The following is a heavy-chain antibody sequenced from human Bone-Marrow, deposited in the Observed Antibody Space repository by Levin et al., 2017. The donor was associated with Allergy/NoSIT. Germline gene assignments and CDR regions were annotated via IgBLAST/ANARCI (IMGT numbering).Heavy chain of an antibody. Sequence: PSETLSLTCTVSNGSISTYYWSWIRQPPGKGLEFIGYIHYSGTTNYNPSLQSRVTISLDTSTSHFPLKLTSVTTADTAVYYCARAGDTNYDFWTDSHSRGDWFDPWGQGTLVTVSS. D-gene: IGHD3/OR15-3a*01. CDR1: NGSISTYY. J-gene: IGHJ5*02. CDR3: ARAGDTNYDFWTDSHSRGDWFDP. CDR2: IHYSGTT. V-gene: IGHV4-59*01.